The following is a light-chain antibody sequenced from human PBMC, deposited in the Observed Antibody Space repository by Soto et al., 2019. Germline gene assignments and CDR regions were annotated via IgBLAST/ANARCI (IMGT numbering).Light chain of an antibody. Sequence: QSVLTQPASVSGSPVQSITISCTGTGGDVGGSNSVSWYQHHPGKAPKLMIYDVNNRPSGVSNRFSGSKSGNTASLPISGLQPADEADYYCSSYTSVSTLVFGGGTK. J-gene: IGLJ3*02. CDR1: GGDVGGSNS. CDR3: SSYTSVSTLV. V-gene: IGLV2-14*01. CDR2: DVN.